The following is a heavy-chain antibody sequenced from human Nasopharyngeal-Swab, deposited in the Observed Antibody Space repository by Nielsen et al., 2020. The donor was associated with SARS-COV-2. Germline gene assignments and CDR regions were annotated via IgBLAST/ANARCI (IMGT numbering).Heavy chain of an antibody. CDR3: ASPSLLWFGEDGFDL. V-gene: IGHV3-48*02. Sequence: GESLKISCAASGFTFSSYSMNWVRQAPGKGLEWVSYISSSSTIYYADSVKGRFTISRDNVKNSLFLQMNSLRDEDTAVYYCASPSLLWFGEDGFDLWGQGTLVTVSS. J-gene: IGHJ3*01. CDR1: GFTFSSYS. CDR2: ISSSSTI. D-gene: IGHD3-10*01.